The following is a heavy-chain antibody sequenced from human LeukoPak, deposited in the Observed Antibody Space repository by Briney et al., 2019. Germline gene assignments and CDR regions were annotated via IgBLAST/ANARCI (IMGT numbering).Heavy chain of an antibody. D-gene: IGHD1-7*01. CDR1: GGSFSGYY. CDR3: ARLITGTTTAFDI. Sequence: SETLSLTCAVYGGSFSGYYWTWIRQPAGKGLEWIGRVYTSGSTHYNPSLKTRLTMSVDTSKNQFSLKLSSVTAADTAVYYCARLITGTTTAFDIWGQGTMVTASS. V-gene: IGHV4-59*10. CDR2: VYTSGST. J-gene: IGHJ3*02.